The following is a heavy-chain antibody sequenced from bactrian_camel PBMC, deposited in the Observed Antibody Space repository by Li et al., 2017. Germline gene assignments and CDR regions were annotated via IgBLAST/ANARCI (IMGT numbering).Heavy chain of an antibody. V-gene: IGHV3S39*01. CDR1: GFTLSGNP. Sequence: HVQLVESGGGLVQPGGSLRLSCATAGFTLSGNPMSWVRQAPGKGLEWVSSISGDTTYYAAPVKGRFTISRDNAKNTLYLHMNSLKTEDTAVYYCTTGGHHGPYNYWGQGTQVTVS. D-gene: IGHD7*01. CDR2: SISGDTT. CDR3: TTGGHHGPYNY. J-gene: IGHJ4*01.